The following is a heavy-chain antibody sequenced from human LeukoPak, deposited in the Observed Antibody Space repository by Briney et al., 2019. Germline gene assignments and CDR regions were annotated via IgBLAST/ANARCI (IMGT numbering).Heavy chain of an antibody. D-gene: IGHD2-2*01. CDR2: IYYSGST. CDR1: GRSISRYY. J-gene: IGHJ2*01. CDR3: ARSVRGYCSSTSCYPVWYFDL. Sequence: SVTLSLTCTVSGRSISRYYWLWTRQPPAKGLEESGYIYYSGSTNYNPSLKSRVTISVDTSKNQFSLKLSSVTAADTAVYYCARSVRGYCSSTSCYPVWYFDLWGRGTLVTVSS. V-gene: IGHV4-59*01.